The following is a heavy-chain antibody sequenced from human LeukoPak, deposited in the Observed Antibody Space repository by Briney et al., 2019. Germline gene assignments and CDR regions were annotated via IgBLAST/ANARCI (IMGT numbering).Heavy chain of an antibody. J-gene: IGHJ2*01. D-gene: IGHD2-21*02. CDR2: INHNAGGT. Sequence: ASVKVSRTASGYTFPDYYMHWVRQAAGQGLELLGRINHNAGGTNKARKFLGRVTITRDTSISTAYTELSRLRSDDTAVYYCARVWHCGNDCSSYWYFDLWGRGTLVTVSS. CDR3: ARVWHCGNDCSSYWYFDL. V-gene: IGHV1-2*06. CDR1: GYTFPDYY.